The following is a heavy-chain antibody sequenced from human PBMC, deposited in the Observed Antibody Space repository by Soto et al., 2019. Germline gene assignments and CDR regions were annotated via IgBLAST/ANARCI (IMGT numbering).Heavy chain of an antibody. CDR1: GYSITNHG. CDR2: IWAHGTEQ. V-gene: IGHV3-33*06. CDR3: GKDIRSGSIDY. J-gene: IGHJ4*02. Sequence: QVRLAQSGGGVVQTGRSLTLSCAASGYSITNHGMHWVRQAPGKGLEWVALIWAHGTEQYYAESVKGRFTVSRDTSTNTVYLQMNSLRAEDTARYYCGKDIRSGSIDYWGQGTLVTVSS. D-gene: IGHD1-1*01.